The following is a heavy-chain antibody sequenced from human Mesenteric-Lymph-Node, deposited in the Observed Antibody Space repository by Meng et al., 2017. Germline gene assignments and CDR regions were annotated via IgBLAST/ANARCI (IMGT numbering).Heavy chain of an antibody. V-gene: IGHV4-34*01. Sequence: HLREGAAVPSKPSGNMSLTCAVYGGSFIGDNWSWFLQPPGKGLDWIGEINHSGSTNYNPSLKSRVTISVDTSKNQFSLKLSSVAATDTAVYYGARRRGGSGRDCWGQGTLVTVSS. CDR3: ARRRGGSGRDC. D-gene: IGHD3-10*01. J-gene: IGHJ4*02. CDR2: INHSGST. CDR1: GGSFIGDN.